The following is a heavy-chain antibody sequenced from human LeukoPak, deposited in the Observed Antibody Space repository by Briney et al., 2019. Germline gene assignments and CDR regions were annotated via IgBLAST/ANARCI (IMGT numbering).Heavy chain of an antibody. V-gene: IGHV3-74*01. CDR1: GNYW. CDR3: ARGGGLDV. Sequence: GGSLRLSCAASGNYWMHWVRQVPGKGLVWVSHINSDGSWTSYADSVKGRFTISKDNAKNTVYLQMNSLRAEDTAVYFCARGGGLDVWGQGATVTVSS. CDR2: INSDGSWT. D-gene: IGHD3-16*01. J-gene: IGHJ6*02.